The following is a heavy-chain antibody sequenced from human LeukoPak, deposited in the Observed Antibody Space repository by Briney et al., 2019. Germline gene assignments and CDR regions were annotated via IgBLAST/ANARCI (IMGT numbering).Heavy chain of an antibody. Sequence: GGSLRFSCAASGFTFSSYAMSWVRQAPGKGLEWVSAISGSGGRTYYADSVKGRFTISRDNSMDTLYLQMNSLRADDTAVYYCAKGARWELPLDYWGQGTLGTVSS. CDR2: ISGSGGRT. V-gene: IGHV3-23*01. CDR3: AKGARWELPLDY. CDR1: GFTFSSYA. D-gene: IGHD1-26*01. J-gene: IGHJ4*02.